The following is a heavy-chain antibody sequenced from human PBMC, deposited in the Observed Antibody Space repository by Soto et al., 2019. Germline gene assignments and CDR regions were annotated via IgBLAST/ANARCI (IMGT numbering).Heavy chain of an antibody. D-gene: IGHD2-2*01. Sequence: SETLSLTCTVSGGSISSSSYYWGWIRQPPGKGLEWIGSIYYSGSTYYNPSLKSRVTISVDTSKNQFSLKLSSVTAADTAVYYCARGGRYCSSTSCRPRYYYYYYMDVWGKGTTVTVSS. CDR2: IYYSGST. J-gene: IGHJ6*03. CDR1: GGSISSSSYY. V-gene: IGHV4-39*01. CDR3: ARGGRYCSSTSCRPRYYYYYYMDV.